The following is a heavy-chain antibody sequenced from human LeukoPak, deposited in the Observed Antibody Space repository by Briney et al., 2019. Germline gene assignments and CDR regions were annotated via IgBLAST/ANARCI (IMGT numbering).Heavy chain of an antibody. CDR1: GYTFTDFY. CDR2: INPNSGGT. J-gene: IGHJ4*02. V-gene: IGHV1-2*02. D-gene: IGHD2-2*01. CDR3: PRAPLRYCSSTSCPLGY. Sequence: ASVKVSCKASGYTFTDFYMLWVRQAPGQGLEWMGWINPNSGGTDYAQKFQGRVTMTRDTSISTAYMELSRLRSDDTAVYYCPRAPLRYCSSTSCPLGYWGQGTLVTVSS.